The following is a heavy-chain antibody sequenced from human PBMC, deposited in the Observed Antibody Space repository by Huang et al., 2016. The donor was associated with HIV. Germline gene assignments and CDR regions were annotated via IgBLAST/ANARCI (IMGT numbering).Heavy chain of an antibody. CDR1: GGSFNNCG. CDR2: IIPRFGTR. Sequence: QVQLVQSGAEVRKPGSSVKVSCRASGGSFNNCGINWVRQAPGQGLGWMGGIIPRFGTRNDAQRFKDRVTITADETTGVVHLEVTSVRSDDTAVYFCTKRGGAWGSPYAFDLWGPGTMVTVSS. J-gene: IGHJ3*01. D-gene: IGHD3-16*01. V-gene: IGHV1-69*13. CDR3: TKRGGAWGSPYAFDL.